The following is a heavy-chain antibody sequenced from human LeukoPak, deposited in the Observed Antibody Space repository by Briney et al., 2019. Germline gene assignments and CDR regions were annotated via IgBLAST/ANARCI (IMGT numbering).Heavy chain of an antibody. Sequence: PSETLSLTCNVSGGSVSSGSYYWSWIRQPPGKGLEWIGYIYYSGSTNYNPSLKSRVTISVDTSKNQFSLKLSSVTAADTAVYYCARVDRTKWLLLTWGQGTLVTVSS. CDR3: ARVDRTKWLLLT. J-gene: IGHJ5*02. V-gene: IGHV4-61*01. CDR2: IYYSGST. CDR1: GGSVSSGSYY. D-gene: IGHD3-22*01.